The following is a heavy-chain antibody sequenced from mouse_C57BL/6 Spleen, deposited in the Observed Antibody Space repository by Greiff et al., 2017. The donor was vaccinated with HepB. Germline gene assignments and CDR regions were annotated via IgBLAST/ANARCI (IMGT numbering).Heavy chain of an antibody. V-gene: IGHV1-54*01. CDR2: INPGSGGT. CDR3: AEGLWAMDY. J-gene: IGHJ4*01. CDR1: GYAFTNYL. Sequence: QVQLQQSGAELVRPGTSVKVSYKASGYAFTNYLIEWVKQRPGQGLEWIGVINPGSGGTNYNEKFKGKATLTADKSSSTAYMQLSSLTSEDSAVYFCAEGLWAMDYWGQGTSVTVSS. D-gene: IGHD1-1*02.